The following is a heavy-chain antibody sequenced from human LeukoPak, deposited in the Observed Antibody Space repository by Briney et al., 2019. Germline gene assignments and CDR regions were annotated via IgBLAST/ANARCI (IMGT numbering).Heavy chain of an antibody. CDR1: GYTFTSYG. J-gene: IGHJ5*02. Sequence: ASVKVSCKASGYTFTSYGISWVRQAPGQGLEWMGWISAYNGNTNYAQKLRGRVTMTTDTSTSTAYMELRSLRSDDTAVYYCARGFPYYYDSSGYYWAQYNWFDPWGQGTLVTVSS. V-gene: IGHV1-18*01. D-gene: IGHD3-22*01. CDR3: ARGFPYYYDSSGYYWAQYNWFDP. CDR2: ISAYNGNT.